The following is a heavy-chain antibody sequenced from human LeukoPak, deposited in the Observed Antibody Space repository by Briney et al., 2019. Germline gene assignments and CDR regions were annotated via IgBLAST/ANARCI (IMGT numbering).Heavy chain of an antibody. V-gene: IGHV1-46*01. CDR2: IHPDGGGT. Sequence: GASVKVSCKASGYTFTDYYMHWVRHAPGQGPEWMGAIHPDGGGTSYAPNFQGRVTMTRSTGAVFMELAGLTYDDTAVYYCVREGGGSCSGGSCFRFDPWGQGTLVTVSS. CDR3: VREGGGSCSGGSCFRFDP. CDR1: GYTFTDYY. J-gene: IGHJ5*02. D-gene: IGHD2-15*01.